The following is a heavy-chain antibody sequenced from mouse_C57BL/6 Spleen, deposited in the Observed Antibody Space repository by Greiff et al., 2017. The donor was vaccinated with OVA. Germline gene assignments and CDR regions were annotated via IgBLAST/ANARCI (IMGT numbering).Heavy chain of an antibody. CDR1: GFTFSSYA. V-gene: IGHV5-9-1*02. CDR3: TRGDDGYPFDY. D-gene: IGHD2-3*01. CDR2: ISSGGDYT. J-gene: IGHJ2*01. Sequence: EVKLVESGEGLVKPGGSLKLSCAASGFTFSSYAMSWVRQTPEKRLEWVAYISSGGDYTYYADTVKGRFTISRDNACNTLYLQMSSLKSEYTAMYYCTRGDDGYPFDYWGQGTTLTVSS.